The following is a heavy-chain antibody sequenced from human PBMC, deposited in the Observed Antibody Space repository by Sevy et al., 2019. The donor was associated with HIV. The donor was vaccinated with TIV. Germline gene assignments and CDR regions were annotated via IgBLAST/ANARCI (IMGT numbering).Heavy chain of an antibody. CDR2: ISPTGGTT. Sequence: GGSVRLSCAASGFTFSSYDMSWVRQAPGKGLEWVPGISPTGGTTHYAESVKGRFIISRDNSKKTLFLQMNSLRAEDTALYYCAKDLEQQLGPDYWGQGTQVTVSS. CDR1: GFTFSSYD. J-gene: IGHJ4*02. CDR3: AKDLEQQLGPDY. D-gene: IGHD6-13*01. V-gene: IGHV3-23*01.